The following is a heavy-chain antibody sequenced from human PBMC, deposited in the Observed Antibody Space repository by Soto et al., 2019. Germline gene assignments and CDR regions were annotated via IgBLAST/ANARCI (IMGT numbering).Heavy chain of an antibody. J-gene: IGHJ6*02. D-gene: IGHD2-2*01. CDR1: GSTFGSYA. V-gene: IGHV1-69*13. Sequence: ASVKVSCKASGSTFGSYAISWVRQAPGQGLEWMGGIIPIPGTANYAQKFQGRVTIAADESTSTAYLELSSLRSEDTAVYYCARSQGSSTSLEIYYYYYYGMDVWGQGTTVTVSS. CDR3: ARSQGSSTSLEIYYYYYYGMDV. CDR2: IIPIPGTA.